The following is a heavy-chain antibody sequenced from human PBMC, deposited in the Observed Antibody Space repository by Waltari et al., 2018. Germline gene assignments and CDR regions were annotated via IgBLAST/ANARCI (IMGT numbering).Heavy chain of an antibody. Sequence: EVQLVESGGGLVQPGGSLRLSCAASGFTFSSYEMNWVRQAPGKGLEWVSYISSSGSTIYYADSVKGRFTISRDNAKNSLYLQMNSLRAEDTAVYYCARGPPSSSWYHRGVLPLAFDYWGQGTLVTVSS. CDR1: GFTFSSYE. CDR2: ISSSGSTI. J-gene: IGHJ4*02. V-gene: IGHV3-48*03. CDR3: ARGPPSSSWYHRGVLPLAFDY. D-gene: IGHD6-13*01.